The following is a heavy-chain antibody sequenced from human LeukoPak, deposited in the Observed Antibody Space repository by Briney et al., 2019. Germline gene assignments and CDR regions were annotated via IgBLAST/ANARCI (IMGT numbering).Heavy chain of an antibody. D-gene: IGHD6-19*01. Sequence: GGSLRLSCAASGFTFRSYAMHWVRQAPGKGLEWGAAISYDGSNKKYADSVKGRFTISRDNSKNTLYLQMNSLRAEDTAVYYCARGVRIAVAGNIDYWGQGTLVTVSS. J-gene: IGHJ4*02. V-gene: IGHV3-30*04. CDR3: ARGVRIAVAGNIDY. CDR1: GFTFRSYA. CDR2: ISYDGSNK.